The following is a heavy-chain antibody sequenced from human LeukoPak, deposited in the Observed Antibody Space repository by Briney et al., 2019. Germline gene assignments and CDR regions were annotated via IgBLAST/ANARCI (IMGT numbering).Heavy chain of an antibody. CDR3: ARVSMVRGVIPLY. CDR1: GGSISSGGYS. Sequence: PSETLSLTCTVSGGSISSGGYSWSWIRQHPGKGLEWIGYIYYSGSTYYNPSLKSRVTISVDTSKNQFSLKLSSVTAADTAVYYCARVSMVRGVIPLYWGQGTLVTVSS. D-gene: IGHD3-10*01. V-gene: IGHV4-31*03. CDR2: IYYSGST. J-gene: IGHJ4*02.